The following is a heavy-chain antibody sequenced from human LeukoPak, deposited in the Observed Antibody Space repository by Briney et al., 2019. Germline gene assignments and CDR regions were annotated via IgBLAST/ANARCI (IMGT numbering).Heavy chain of an antibody. D-gene: IGHD1-26*01. CDR1: GFTFSNFA. V-gene: IGHV3-23*01. CDR2: ISDSGGST. Sequence: PGGSLRLSCGASGFTFSNFAMSWVRQAPGEGLEWVSVISDSGGSTYYADSVKGRFTISRDNSKNTLYLQMNSLGAEDTAVYCCAKDSSRVSGNYDHFDYWGQGALVTVSS. CDR3: AKDSSRVSGNYDHFDY. J-gene: IGHJ4*02.